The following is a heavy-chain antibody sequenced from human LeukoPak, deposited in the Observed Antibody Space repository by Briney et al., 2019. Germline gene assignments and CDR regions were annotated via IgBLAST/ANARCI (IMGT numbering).Heavy chain of an antibody. V-gene: IGHV4-38-2*02. J-gene: IGHJ4*02. CDR1: GGSISNYY. D-gene: IGHD4-17*01. CDR2: IYHSGST. Sequence: PSETLSLTCTVSGGSISNYYWTWIRQPPGKGLEWIGSIYHSGSTYYNPSLKSRVTISVDTSKNQFSLKLSSVTAADTAVYYCARDPPYGDYGDYWGQGTLVTVSS. CDR3: ARDPPYGDYGDY.